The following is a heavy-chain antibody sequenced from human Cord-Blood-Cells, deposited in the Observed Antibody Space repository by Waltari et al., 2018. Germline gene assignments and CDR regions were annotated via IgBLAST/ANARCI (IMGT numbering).Heavy chain of an antibody. CDR2: IIPIFGTA. J-gene: IGHJ4*02. D-gene: IGHD3-22*01. V-gene: IGHV1-69*01. CDR1: AGTFSSYA. CDR3: ARDLSRGHNDREDLN. Sequence: QVQLVQSGAAVKKPGSSVKVSCKASAGTFSSYAITWVRQAPGQGLEWMGGIIPIFGTANYAKKFKGRVTITADESTSTAYMELSSLRSEDTAVYYCARDLSRGHNDREDLNWGQGTLVTVSS.